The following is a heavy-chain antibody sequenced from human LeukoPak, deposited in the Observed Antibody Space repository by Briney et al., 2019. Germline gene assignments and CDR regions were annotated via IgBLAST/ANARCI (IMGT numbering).Heavy chain of an antibody. CDR1: GFTFDDYD. CDR3: ARDLPQIEY. D-gene: IGHD3-22*01. V-gene: IGHV3-20*04. J-gene: IGHJ4*02. Sequence: GGSLRLSCAASGFTFDDYDMSWVRQAPGKGLEWVSGINWNGGDTGYADSAKGRFTISRDNAKNSLYLQMNSLRAEDTALYYCARDLPQIEYWGQGTLVTVSS. CDR2: INWNGGDT.